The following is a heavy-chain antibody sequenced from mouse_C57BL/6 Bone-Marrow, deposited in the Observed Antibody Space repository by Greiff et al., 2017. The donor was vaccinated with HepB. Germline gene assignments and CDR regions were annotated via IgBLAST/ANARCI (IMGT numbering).Heavy chain of an antibody. CDR3: ARGLITPGFDY. Sequence: VQLQQSGPELVKPGASVKISCKASGYAFSSSWMNWVKQRPGKGLEWIGRIYPGDGDTNYNGKFKGKATLTADKSSSTAYMQLSSLTSEDSAVYFCARGLITPGFDYWGQGTTLTVSS. CDR1: GYAFSSSW. CDR2: IYPGDGDT. J-gene: IGHJ2*01. V-gene: IGHV1-82*01. D-gene: IGHD1-1*01.